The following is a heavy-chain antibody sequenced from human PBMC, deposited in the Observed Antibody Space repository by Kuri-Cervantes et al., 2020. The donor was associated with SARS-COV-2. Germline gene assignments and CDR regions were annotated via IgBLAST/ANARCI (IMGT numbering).Heavy chain of an antibody. D-gene: IGHD6-19*01. CDR2: IIPIFGTA. V-gene: IGHV1-69*13. Sequence: SVKVSCKASGYTFTGYYMHWVRQAPGQGLEWMGGIIPIFGTANYAQKFQGRVTITADESTSTAYMELSSLRSEDTAVYYCARDSFVAVAGDSTFDYWGQGTLVTVSS. J-gene: IGHJ4*02. CDR1: GYTFTGYY. CDR3: ARDSFVAVAGDSTFDY.